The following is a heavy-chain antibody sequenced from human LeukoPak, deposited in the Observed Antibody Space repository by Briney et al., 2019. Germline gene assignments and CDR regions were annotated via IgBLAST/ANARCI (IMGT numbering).Heavy chain of an antibody. Sequence: ASVKVSCKASGYTLSDYYIQWLRQAPGQGLEWAGWIRPNNGGTHYAQKFQGRVTMTKDTTNNTAYMELNGLSCEGAAVYFCVRILEGDYHYDYWGQGTLVIVSS. J-gene: IGHJ4*02. CDR3: VRILEGDYHYDY. D-gene: IGHD4-17*01. CDR1: GYTLSDYY. CDR2: IRPNNGGT. V-gene: IGHV1-2*02.